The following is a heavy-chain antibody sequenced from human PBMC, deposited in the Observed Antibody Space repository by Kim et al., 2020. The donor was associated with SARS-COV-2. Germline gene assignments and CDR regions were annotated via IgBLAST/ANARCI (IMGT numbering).Heavy chain of an antibody. J-gene: IGHJ6*02. V-gene: IGHV1-46*01. CDR3: AREDILTGYFVYGMDV. D-gene: IGHD3-9*01. Sequence: KFQGRDTMARDTSTSPVYMELSSLRSEDTAVYYCAREDILTGYFVYGMDVWGQGTTVTVSS.